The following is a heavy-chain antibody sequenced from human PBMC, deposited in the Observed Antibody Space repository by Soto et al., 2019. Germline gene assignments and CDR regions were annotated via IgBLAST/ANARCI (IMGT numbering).Heavy chain of an antibody. D-gene: IGHD2-8*01. CDR2: IYYSGST. J-gene: IGHJ4*02. Sequence: SETLSLTCTVSGGSISSSSYYWGWIRQPPGKGLEWIGSIYYSGSTYYNPSLKSRVTISVDTSKNQFSLKLSSVTAADTAVYYCARHGDCTNGVCERFDYWGQGTLVTVSS. CDR3: ARHGDCTNGVCERFDY. V-gene: IGHV4-39*01. CDR1: GGSISSSSYY.